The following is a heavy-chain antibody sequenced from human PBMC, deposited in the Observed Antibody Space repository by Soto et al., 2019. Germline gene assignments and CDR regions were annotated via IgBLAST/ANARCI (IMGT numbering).Heavy chain of an antibody. V-gene: IGHV1-69*11. CDR2: IIPILGTA. D-gene: IGHD3-16*01. J-gene: IGHJ6*02. CDR3: ARHLGGNHYYYGMDV. Sequence: QVQLVQSGAEVKKPGSSVKVSCKASGGTFSSYAISWVRQAPGQGLEWMGGIIPILGTADYAQKFQGRVTIPADESTSTAAMDLSSLRSEDTALYYCARHLGGNHYYYGMDVWCQGTTVTDSS. CDR1: GGTFSSYA.